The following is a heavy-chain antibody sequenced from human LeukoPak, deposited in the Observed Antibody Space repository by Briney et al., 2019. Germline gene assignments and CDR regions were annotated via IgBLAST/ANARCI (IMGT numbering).Heavy chain of an antibody. J-gene: IGHJ3*02. CDR2: IYYSGGT. CDR3: ARGSKARDAFDI. V-gene: IGHV4-59*12. Sequence: SETLSLTCTVSGGSISSYYWSWIRQPAGKGLEWIGYIYYSGGTYYNPSLKSRVTISVDTSKNQFSLKLSSVTAADTAVYYCARGSKARDAFDIWGQGTMVTVSS. CDR1: GGSISSYY.